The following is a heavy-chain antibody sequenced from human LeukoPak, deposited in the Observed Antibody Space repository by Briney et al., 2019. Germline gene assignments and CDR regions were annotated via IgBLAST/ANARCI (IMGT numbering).Heavy chain of an antibody. CDR2: INHSAGT. D-gene: IGHD3-10*01. J-gene: IGHJ4*02. CDR1: GGSFSGFF. V-gene: IGHV4-34*01. Sequence: SETLSLACAVYGGSFSGFFWTWIRQPPGKGLEWIGEINHSAGTNYNPSLKSRVTISIDTSKNRFSLKVDSVTAADTAVYYCARGRIPDDAGSRGDYFDYWGQGTLVTVSS. CDR3: ARGRIPDDAGSRGDYFDY.